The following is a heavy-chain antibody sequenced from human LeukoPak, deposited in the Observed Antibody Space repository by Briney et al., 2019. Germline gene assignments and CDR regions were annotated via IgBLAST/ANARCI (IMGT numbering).Heavy chain of an antibody. Sequence: SETLSLTCSVSSGSISSSSYYWGWIRQPPGKGLEWIGSIYYSGSTYYNPSLKSRVTISVDTSKNQFSLKLSSVTATDTAVYYCAREGGRYCSDGSCYPDHWGQGTLVTVSS. CDR1: SGSISSSSYY. CDR3: AREGGRYCSDGSCYPDH. J-gene: IGHJ4*02. D-gene: IGHD2-15*01. V-gene: IGHV4-39*07. CDR2: IYYSGST.